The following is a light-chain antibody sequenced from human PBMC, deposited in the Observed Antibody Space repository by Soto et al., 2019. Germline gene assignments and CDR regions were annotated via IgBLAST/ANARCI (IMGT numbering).Light chain of an antibody. V-gene: IGLV2-11*01. J-gene: IGLJ1*01. CDR3: CSYAGSYTFV. CDR2: DVS. CDR1: SSDVGSYNY. Sequence: QSALTQPRSVSGSPGQSVTISCTGTSSDVGSYNYVSWYQQHPGKAPKFTIYDVSKRPSGVPDRFSGSKSGNTASLTISGLQAEDEADYYCCSYAGSYTFVFGTGTKLTVL.